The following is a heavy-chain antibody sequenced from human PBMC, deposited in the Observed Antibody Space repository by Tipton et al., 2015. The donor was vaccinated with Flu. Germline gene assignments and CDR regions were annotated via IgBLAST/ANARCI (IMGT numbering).Heavy chain of an antibody. D-gene: IGHD6-19*01. J-gene: IGHJ4*02. Sequence: SLRLSCAASGFTFSSYAMSWVRQAPGKGLEWVSANSAGGGSTYYADSVKGRFIISRDNSKNTLYLQMNSLRAEDAAVYYCAKISGARIGYFDNWGQGTLVTVSS. V-gene: IGHV3-23*01. CDR2: NSAGGGST. CDR3: AKISGARIGYFDN. CDR1: GFTFSSYA.